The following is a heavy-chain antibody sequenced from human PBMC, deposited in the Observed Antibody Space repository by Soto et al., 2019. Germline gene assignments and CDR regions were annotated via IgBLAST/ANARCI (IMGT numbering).Heavy chain of an antibody. CDR2: ISAYNANT. CDR1: GYTFTSYG. D-gene: IGHD1-26*01. V-gene: IGHV1-18*01. CDR3: ARDRLGATGDY. Sequence: ASVKVSCKASGYTFTSYGISWVRQAPGQGLEWMGWISAYNANTNYAQKLQGRITMTTDTSTSTSYMELRSLRSDDTAVYFCARDRLGATGDYWGQGTLVAVSS. J-gene: IGHJ4*02.